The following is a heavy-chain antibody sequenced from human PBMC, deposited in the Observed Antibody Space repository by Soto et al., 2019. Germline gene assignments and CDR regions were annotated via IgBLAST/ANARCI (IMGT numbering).Heavy chain of an antibody. CDR1: VFASTNYA. CDR3: AKEYHEYDFWSGYFAPFDY. D-gene: IGHD3-3*01. J-gene: IGHJ4*02. CDR2: VSGRGDTT. Sequence: GGSLRPSCVPSVFASTNYAMSWFRQAPVRALEWVASVSGRGDTTYYADSVKGRFTISRDNSKNTLYLTMRSLRAEDTALYYCAKEYHEYDFWSGYFAPFDYWGQGTPVTVSS. V-gene: IGHV3-23*01.